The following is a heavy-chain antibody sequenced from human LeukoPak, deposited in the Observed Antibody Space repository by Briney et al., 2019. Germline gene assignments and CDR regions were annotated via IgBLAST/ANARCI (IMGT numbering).Heavy chain of an antibody. J-gene: IGHJ4*02. CDR1: GFTFSNYW. CDR3: ARHNYVFDY. D-gene: IGHD4-11*01. CDR2: INKDGTEK. V-gene: IGHV3-7*01. Sequence: GGSLRLSCAASGFTFSNYWMTWVRQAPGKGLEWVASINKDGTEKYYVDSVRGRFTISRDNAKNSLYLQMNSLRAEDTAVYYCARHNYVFDYWGQGTLVTVSS.